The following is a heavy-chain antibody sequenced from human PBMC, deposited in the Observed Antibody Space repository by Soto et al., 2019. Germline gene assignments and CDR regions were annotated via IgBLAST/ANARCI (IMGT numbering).Heavy chain of an antibody. Sequence: SETLSLTCTISGGSISGYYWTWVRQSPRKGLQWIGYIYYTGSNNYNYNPSLNSRVTMSVDTSKNQFSLKLSSVAAADTAIYYCARHSSGWYLDRWGQGTLVTVSS. CDR1: GGSISGYY. CDR3: ARHSSGWYLDR. V-gene: IGHV4-59*08. D-gene: IGHD6-19*01. CDR2: IYYTGSN. J-gene: IGHJ4*02.